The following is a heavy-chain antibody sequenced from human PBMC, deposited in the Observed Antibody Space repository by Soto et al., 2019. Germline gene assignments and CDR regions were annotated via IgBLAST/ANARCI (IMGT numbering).Heavy chain of an antibody. J-gene: IGHJ3*02. CDR2: INPSGGST. CDR1: GYTFTSYY. Sequence: ASVKVSCKASGYTFTSYYMHWVRQAPGQGLEWMGIINPSGGSTSYAQKFQGRVTMTRDTSTSTVYMELSSLRSEDTAVYYCARDVRNYYGSGSYDRYFIWGQGTMVTVSS. D-gene: IGHD3-10*01. V-gene: IGHV1-46*03. CDR3: ARDVRNYYGSGSYDRYFI.